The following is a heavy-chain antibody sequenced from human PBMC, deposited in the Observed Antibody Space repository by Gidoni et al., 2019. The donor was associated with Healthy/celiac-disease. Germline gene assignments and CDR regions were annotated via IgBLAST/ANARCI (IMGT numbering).Heavy chain of an antibody. CDR3: ATGERRGVVPAAISFRPLSY. CDR1: AYTLTELS. CDR2: FEPEDGET. J-gene: IGHJ4*02. D-gene: IGHD2-2*01. Sequence: QVQLVQSGAEVKKPGASVKVSCKVSAYTLTELSLPWVRQAPGKGLEWMGGFEPEDGETIYAQKVQGRVTMTEDTSTDTAYMELSSLRSEDTAVYYCATGERRGVVPAAISFRPLSYWGQGTLVTVSS. V-gene: IGHV1-24*01.